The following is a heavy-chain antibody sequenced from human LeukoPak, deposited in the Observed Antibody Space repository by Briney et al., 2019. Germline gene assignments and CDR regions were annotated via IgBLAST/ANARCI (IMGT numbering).Heavy chain of an antibody. CDR2: IKQDGSEK. CDR3: ARESRALGKQTPPFDY. Sequence: PGGSLRLSCAASGFTFSSYWMSWVRQAPGKGLEWVANIKQDGSEKYYVDSVKGRFTISRDNAENSLYLQMNSLRAEDTAVYYCARESRALGKQTPPFDYWGQGTLVTVSS. J-gene: IGHJ4*02. CDR1: GFTFSSYW. D-gene: IGHD3-16*01. V-gene: IGHV3-7*01.